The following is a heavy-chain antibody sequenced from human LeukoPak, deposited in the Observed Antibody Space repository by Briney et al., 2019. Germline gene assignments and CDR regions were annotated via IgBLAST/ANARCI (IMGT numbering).Heavy chain of an antibody. V-gene: IGHV4-59*01. D-gene: IGHD2-2*01. CDR1: GGSISSYY. Sequence: SETLSLTRTVSGGSISSYYWSWIRQPPGKGLEWIGYIYYSGSTNYNPSLKSRVTISVDTSKNQFSLKLSSVTAADTAVYYCARINTYCSSTSCYVWFDPWGQGTLVTVSS. J-gene: IGHJ5*02. CDR2: IYYSGST. CDR3: ARINTYCSSTSCYVWFDP.